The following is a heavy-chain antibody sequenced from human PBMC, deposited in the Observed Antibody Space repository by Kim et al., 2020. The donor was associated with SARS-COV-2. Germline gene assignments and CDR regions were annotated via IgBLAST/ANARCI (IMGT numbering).Heavy chain of an antibody. CDR2: IYSGGST. D-gene: IGHD3-10*01. Sequence: GGSLRLSCAASGFTVSSNYMSWVRQAPGKGLEWVSVIYSGGSTYYADSVKGRFTISRDNSKNTLYLQMNSLRAEDTAEYYCAGAMVRGVIITGGMDVWGQGTTVTVSS. CDR3: AGAMVRGVIITGGMDV. J-gene: IGHJ6*02. V-gene: IGHV3-53*01. CDR1: GFTVSSNY.